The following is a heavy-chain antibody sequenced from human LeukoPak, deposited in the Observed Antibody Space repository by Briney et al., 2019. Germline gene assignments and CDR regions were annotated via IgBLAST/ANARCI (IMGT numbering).Heavy chain of an antibody. V-gene: IGHV3-30*14. Sequence: GRSLRLSCAASGFTFSSYVIHWVRQAPGKGLEWVAMISYVGSNQHYADSVKGRFTISRDNSKNTLYLQMNSLRAEDTAVYYCARGRGPMYYFDYWGQGTLVTVSS. D-gene: IGHD3-10*02. CDR2: ISYVGSNQ. J-gene: IGHJ4*02. CDR1: GFTFSSYV. CDR3: ARGRGPMYYFDY.